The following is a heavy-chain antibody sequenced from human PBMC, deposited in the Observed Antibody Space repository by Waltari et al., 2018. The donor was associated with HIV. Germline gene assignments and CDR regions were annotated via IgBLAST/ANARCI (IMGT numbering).Heavy chain of an antibody. CDR1: GFTFSSYW. V-gene: IGHV3-74*01. J-gene: IGHJ4*02. Sequence: EVQLVESGGGLVQPGGSLRLSCAASGFTFSSYWMHWVRQVPGKGLVGGSRINSDGSSTTYADSVKGRFTISRDNAKSTLYLQMNSLRDEDTAVYYCARTFTVATISPLLHWGQGTLVTVSS. D-gene: IGHD5-12*01. CDR2: INSDGSST. CDR3: ARTFTVATISPLLH.